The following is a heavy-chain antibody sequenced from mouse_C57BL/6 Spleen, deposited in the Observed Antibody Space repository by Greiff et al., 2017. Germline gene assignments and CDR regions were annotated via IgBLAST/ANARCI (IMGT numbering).Heavy chain of an antibody. CDR3: TRSLDYYGPWFAY. Sequence: QVQLQQSGAELVRPGASVTLSCKASGYTFTDYEMHWVKQTPVHGLEWIGAIDPETGGTAYNQKFKGKAILTADKSSSTAYMELRSLTSEDSAVYYCTRSLDYYGPWFAYWGQGTLVTVSA. J-gene: IGHJ3*01. CDR2: IDPETGGT. CDR1: GYTFTDYE. V-gene: IGHV1-15*01. D-gene: IGHD1-1*01.